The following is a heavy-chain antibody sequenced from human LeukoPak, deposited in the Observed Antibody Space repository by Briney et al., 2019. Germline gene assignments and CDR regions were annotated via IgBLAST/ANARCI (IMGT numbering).Heavy chain of an antibody. J-gene: IGHJ3*02. D-gene: IGHD5-18*01. CDR3: ARAPPPHVDTAMVNAFDI. CDR1: GGTFSSYA. V-gene: IGHV1-69*06. CDR2: IIPIFGTT. Sequence: GASVKVSCKASGGTFSSYAISWVRQAPGQGLEWMGGIIPIFGTTNYAQNFQGRVTITADKSTSTAYMELRSLRSEDTAMYYCARAPPPHVDTAMVNAFDIWGQGTMVTVSS.